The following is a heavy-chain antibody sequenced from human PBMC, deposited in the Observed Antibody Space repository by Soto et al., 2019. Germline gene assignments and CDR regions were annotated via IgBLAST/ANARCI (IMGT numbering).Heavy chain of an antibody. CDR3: AKAGDILTGFPFDY. J-gene: IGHJ4*02. CDR1: GFTFSSYW. D-gene: IGHD3-9*01. CDR2: INSDGSST. Sequence: GGSLRLSCAASGFTFSSYWMHWVRQAPGKGLVWVSRINSDGSSTSYADSVKGRFTISRDNAKNTLYLQMNSLRAEDTAVYYCAKAGDILTGFPFDYWGQGTLVTVSS. V-gene: IGHV3-74*01.